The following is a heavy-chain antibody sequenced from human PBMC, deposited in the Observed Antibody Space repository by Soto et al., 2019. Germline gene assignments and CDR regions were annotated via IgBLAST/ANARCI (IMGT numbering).Heavy chain of an antibody. J-gene: IGHJ6*02. CDR2: IIPIFGTA. V-gene: IGHV1-69*13. CDR1: GGTFSSYA. CDR3: ARSKYSSGWYRGSYYYGMDV. D-gene: IGHD6-19*01. Sequence: SVKVSCKASGGTFSSYAISWVRQAPGQGLEWMGGIIPIFGTANYAQKFQGRVTITADESTSTAYMELSSLRSEDTAVYYCARSKYSSGWYRGSYYYGMDVWGQGTTVTVSS.